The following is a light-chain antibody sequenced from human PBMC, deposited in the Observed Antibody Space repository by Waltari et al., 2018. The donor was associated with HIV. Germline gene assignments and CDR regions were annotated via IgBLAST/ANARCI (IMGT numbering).Light chain of an antibody. V-gene: IGLV2-23*02. Sequence: QSALTQPAAEPESAGAPITISCTGTCNHVGPYNLVSWYQQYPGKAPQLIIYEVSKRPSGVSNRFSGSKSGNTASLTISGLQAADEADYYCCSYATSSTFVVFGGGTKLTVL. CDR1: CNHVGPYNL. CDR3: CSYATSSTFVV. CDR2: EVS. J-gene: IGLJ2*01.